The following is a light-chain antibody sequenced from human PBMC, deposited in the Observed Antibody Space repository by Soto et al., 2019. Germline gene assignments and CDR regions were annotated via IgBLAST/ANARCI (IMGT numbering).Light chain of an antibody. CDR1: SSDVGGYNY. CDR3: SSYTSSKGV. J-gene: IGLJ2*01. Sequence: QSVLTQPASVSGSPGQSITISCTGTSSDVGGYNYVSWYQQHPGKAPKLMIYDVSNRPSGFSNRFSGSKSGNTASLTISGLQAEDEADYYCSSYTSSKGVFGGGTKLTVL. CDR2: DVS. V-gene: IGLV2-14*01.